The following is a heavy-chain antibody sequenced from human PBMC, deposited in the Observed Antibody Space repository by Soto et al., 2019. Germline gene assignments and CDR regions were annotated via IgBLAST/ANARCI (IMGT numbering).Heavy chain of an antibody. CDR1: GFTFSSYA. J-gene: IGHJ6*02. D-gene: IGHD5-18*01. Sequence: PGGSLRLSCSASGFTFSSYAMHWVRQAPGKGLEYVSAISSNGGSTYYADSVKGRFTISRDNSKNTLYLQMSSLRAEDTAVYYCVKDSDGKHVDTAMVTSRAYYYGMDVWGQGTTVTVSS. CDR2: ISSNGGST. CDR3: VKDSDGKHVDTAMVTSRAYYYGMDV. V-gene: IGHV3-64D*08.